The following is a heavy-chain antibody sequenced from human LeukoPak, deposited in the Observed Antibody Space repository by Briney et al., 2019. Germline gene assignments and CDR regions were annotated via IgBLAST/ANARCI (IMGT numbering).Heavy chain of an antibody. V-gene: IGHV4-34*01. Sequence: SETLSLTCAVYGGSFSGYYWSWIRQPPGKGLEWIGEINHSGSTNYNPSLKSRVTISVDTSKNQFSLKLSSVTAADTAVYYCARVSGYSNPRRFDYWGQGTLVTVSS. J-gene: IGHJ4*02. D-gene: IGHD6-13*01. CDR2: INHSGST. CDR3: ARVSGYSNPRRFDY. CDR1: GGSFSGYY.